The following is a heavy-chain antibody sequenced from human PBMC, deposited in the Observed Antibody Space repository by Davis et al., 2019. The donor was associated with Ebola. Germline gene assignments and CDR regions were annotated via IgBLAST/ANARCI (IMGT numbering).Heavy chain of an antibody. CDR3: AKDWSAVSYY. V-gene: IGHV3-23*01. CDR1: GFTFSSYA. D-gene: IGHD6-19*01. CDR2: ISGSGGST. Sequence: GESLKISCAASGFTFSSYAMSWVRQAPGKGLEWVSAISGSGGSTYYADSVKGRFTISRDNSKNTLYLQMNSLRAEDTAVYYCAKDWSAVSYYWGQGTLVTVSS. J-gene: IGHJ4*02.